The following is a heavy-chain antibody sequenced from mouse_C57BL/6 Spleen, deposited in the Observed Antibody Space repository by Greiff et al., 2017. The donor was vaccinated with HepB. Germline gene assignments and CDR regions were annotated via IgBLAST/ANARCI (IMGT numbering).Heavy chain of an antibody. CDR1: GFNIKDDY. J-gene: IGHJ4*01. CDR3: TPGYYGSSSSYYAMDY. D-gene: IGHD1-1*01. CDR2: IDPENGDT. Sequence: VQLKQSGAELVRPGASVKLSCTASGFNIKDDYMHWVKQRPEQGLEWIGWIDPENGDTEYASKFQGKATITADTSSNTAYLQLSSLTSEDTAVYYCTPGYYGSSSSYYAMDYGGQGTSVTVSS. V-gene: IGHV14-4*01.